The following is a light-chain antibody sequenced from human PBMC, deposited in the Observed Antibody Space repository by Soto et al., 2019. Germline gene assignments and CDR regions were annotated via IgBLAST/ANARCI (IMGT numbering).Light chain of an antibody. CDR2: KAS. J-gene: IGKJ1*01. CDR3: QHYNSYSEA. Sequence: DIQMTQSPSTLSGSVGDRVTITCRSSQTISSWLAWYQQNKGKAPKLLIYKASTLKSGGPSRFSGSGSGTECTLTISSLQPDDFATYYCQHYNSYSEAFCQGTKVDIK. V-gene: IGKV1-5*03. CDR1: QTISSW.